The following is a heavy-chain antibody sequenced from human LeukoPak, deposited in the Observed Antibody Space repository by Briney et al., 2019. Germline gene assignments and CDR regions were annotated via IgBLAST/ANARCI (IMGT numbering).Heavy chain of an antibody. V-gene: IGHV4-34*01. CDR1: GGSFSGYY. CDR3: ARGLWGSRRVRLKTHFDY. CDR2: INHSGST. Sequence: SETLSLTCAVYGGSFSGYYWSWIRQPSGKGLEWIGEINHSGSTNYNPSLKSRVAISVDTSKNQFSLKLSSVTAADTAVYYCARGLWGSRRVRLKTHFDYWGQGTLVTISS. D-gene: IGHD2-21*01. J-gene: IGHJ4*02.